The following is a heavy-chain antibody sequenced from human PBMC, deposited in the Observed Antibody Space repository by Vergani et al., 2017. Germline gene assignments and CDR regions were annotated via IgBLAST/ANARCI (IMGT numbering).Heavy chain of an antibody. V-gene: IGHV3-66*01. Sequence: EVQLVESGGGLVQPGGSLRLSCAASGFTVSSNYMSWVRQAPGKGLEWVSVIYSGGSTYYADSVKGRFIISRDNSKNTLYLQMNSLRAEDTAVYYCASSKDTGTFDYWGQGTLVTVSS. J-gene: IGHJ4*02. CDR1: GFTVSSNY. CDR3: ASSKDTGTFDY. D-gene: IGHD2-2*01. CDR2: IYSGGST.